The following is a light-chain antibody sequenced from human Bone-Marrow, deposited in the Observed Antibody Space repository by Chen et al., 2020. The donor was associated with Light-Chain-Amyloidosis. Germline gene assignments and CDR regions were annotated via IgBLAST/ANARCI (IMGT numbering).Light chain of an antibody. CDR1: QDISNY. CDR2: DAS. Sequence: DIQMTQSPSSLSASVGDRVTITCQASQDISNYLNWYQQKPGKAPKLLIYDASNLETGVPSRGSGSGSGTDFTFTISSLQPEDIATYDCQQYDNLPPLTFGGGTKVEIK. J-gene: IGKJ4*01. CDR3: QQYDNLPPLT. V-gene: IGKV1-33*01.